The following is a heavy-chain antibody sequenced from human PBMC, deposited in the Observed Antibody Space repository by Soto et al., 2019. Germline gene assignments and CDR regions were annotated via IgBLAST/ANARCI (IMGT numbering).Heavy chain of an antibody. D-gene: IGHD1-7*01. Sequence: SETLSLTCTVSGGSISSGDYYWSWIRQPPGKGLEWIGYIYYSGSTYYNPSLKSRVTISVDTSKNQFSLKLSSVAAADTAVYYCVVTVGTTFWSGRWFHPWCQGTLVTVSS. CDR1: GGSISSGDYY. J-gene: IGHJ5*02. CDR2: IYYSGST. CDR3: VVTVGTTFWSGRWFHP. V-gene: IGHV4-30-4*01.